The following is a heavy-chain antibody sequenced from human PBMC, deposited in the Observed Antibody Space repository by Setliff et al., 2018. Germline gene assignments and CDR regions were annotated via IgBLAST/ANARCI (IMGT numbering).Heavy chain of an antibody. CDR2: INTNTGNP. CDR3: ARASRFGTTMWRGDYYMDV. CDR1: GYSFSTYA. J-gene: IGHJ6*03. D-gene: IGHD3-10*01. V-gene: IGHV7-4-1*02. Sequence: ASVKVSCKASGYSFSTYAMSWIRQAPGQGLEWMGWINTNTGNPSYAQGFTGRFVFSLDTSVSTAYLQISSLKAEDTATYYCARASRFGTTMWRGDYYMDVWGKGTTVTAP.